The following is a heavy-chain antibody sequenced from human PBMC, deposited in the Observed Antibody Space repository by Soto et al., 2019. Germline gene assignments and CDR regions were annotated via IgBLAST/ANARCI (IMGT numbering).Heavy chain of an antibody. J-gene: IGHJ3*02. V-gene: IGHV4-31*03. CDR3: AGGGGYCSGGSCHHDAFDI. Sequence: QVQLQESGPGLVKPSQTLSLTCTVSGGSISSSGYYWSWIRQRPGKGLEWIGYIYYSGSTHYNPSPKSRVTISVDRFKNQFSLKLSSVTAGDTAVYYCAGGGGYCSGGSCHHDAFDIWGQGAMVTVSS. CDR1: GGSISSSGYY. D-gene: IGHD2-15*01. CDR2: IYYSGST.